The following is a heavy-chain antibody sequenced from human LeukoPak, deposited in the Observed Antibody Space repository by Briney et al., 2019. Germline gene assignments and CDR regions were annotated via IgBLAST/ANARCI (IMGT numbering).Heavy chain of an antibody. CDR1: GYSISSGYF. J-gene: IGHJ2*01. CDR3: ARDWAADTLRYFDL. D-gene: IGHD6-13*01. V-gene: IGHV4-38-2*02. Sequence: SETLSLTCAVSGYSISSGYFWGWVRQPPGKHLECIGSIYHRGTTHYNPSLKSRVSISLDGSKNQFSLKMSSVTAADTAVYYCARDWAADTLRYFDLWGRGTLVTVSS. CDR2: IYHRGTT.